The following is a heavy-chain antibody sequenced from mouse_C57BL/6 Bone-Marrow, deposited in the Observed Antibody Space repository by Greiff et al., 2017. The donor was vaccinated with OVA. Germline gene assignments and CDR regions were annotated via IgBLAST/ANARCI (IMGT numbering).Heavy chain of an antibody. D-gene: IGHD2-4*01. Sequence: QVQLQQPRAELVKPGASVKMSCKASGYTFTSYWITWVKQRPGQGLEWIGDIYPGSGSTNYNEKFKSKATLTVDTSSSTAYMQLSSLTSEDSAVYYCASEGNMDYDGTFAYWGQGTLVTVSA. V-gene: IGHV1-55*01. CDR2: IYPGSGST. CDR1: GYTFTSYW. J-gene: IGHJ3*01. CDR3: ASEGNMDYDGTFAY.